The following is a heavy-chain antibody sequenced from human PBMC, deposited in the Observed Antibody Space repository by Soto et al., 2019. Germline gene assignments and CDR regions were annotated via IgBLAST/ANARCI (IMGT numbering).Heavy chain of an antibody. CDR2: ISGSGGST. Sequence: GGSLRLSCTASGFTFSNYAMNWVRQAPGKGLEWVSAISGSGGSTYYADSVKGRFTISRDNSKNTLYLQMNSLRAEDTAVYYCAKDRQANDYWGQGTLVTVSS. V-gene: IGHV3-23*01. CDR3: AKDRQANDY. CDR1: GFTFSNYA. J-gene: IGHJ4*02. D-gene: IGHD1-26*01.